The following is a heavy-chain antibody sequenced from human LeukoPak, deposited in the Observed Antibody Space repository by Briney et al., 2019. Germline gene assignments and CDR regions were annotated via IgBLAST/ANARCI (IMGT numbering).Heavy chain of an antibody. CDR3: ARDLLYSGSYYFGY. CDR1: GFTFSSYG. V-gene: IGHV3-33*01. D-gene: IGHD1-26*01. Sequence: PGGSLRLSCAASGFTFSSYGMHWVRQAPGKGLEWVAVIWYDGSNKYYADSVKGRFTISRDNSKNTLYLQMNSLRAEDTAVYYCARDLLYSGSYYFGYWGQGTLVTVSS. J-gene: IGHJ4*02. CDR2: IWYDGSNK.